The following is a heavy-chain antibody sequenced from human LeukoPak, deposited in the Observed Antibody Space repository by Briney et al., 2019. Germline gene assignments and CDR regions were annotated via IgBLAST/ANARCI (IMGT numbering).Heavy chain of an antibody. V-gene: IGHV1-2*02. D-gene: IGHD2-2*01. CDR2: INPNSGGT. J-gene: IGHJ6*03. CDR1: GYTFTGYY. CDR3: ARDYCSSTSCYEYYYYYMDV. Sequence: ASVKVSCKASGYTFTGYYIHWVRQAPGQGLEWMGWINPNSGGTNYAQKFQGRVTMTRDTSISTAYMELSRLRSDDTAVYYCARDYCSSTSCYEYYYYYMDVWGKGTTVTVSS.